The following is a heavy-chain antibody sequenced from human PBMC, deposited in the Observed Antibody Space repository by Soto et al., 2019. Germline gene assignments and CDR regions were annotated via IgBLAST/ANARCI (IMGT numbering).Heavy chain of an antibody. V-gene: IGHV3-33*01. D-gene: IGHD6-19*01. CDR2: IWYDGSNK. CDR1: GFTFSRYG. CDR3: ARDGSPVYSSGWYPADYYYGMDV. J-gene: IGHJ6*02. Sequence: PGRSLRLSCAASGFTFSRYGMHWVRQAPGKGLEWVAVIWYDGSNKYYADSVKGRFTISRDNSKNTLYLQMNSLRAEDTAVYYCARDGSPVYSSGWYPADYYYGMDVWGQGTTVTVSS.